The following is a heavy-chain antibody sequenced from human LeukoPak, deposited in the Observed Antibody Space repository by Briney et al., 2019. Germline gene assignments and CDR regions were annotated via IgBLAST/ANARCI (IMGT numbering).Heavy chain of an antibody. J-gene: IGHJ3*02. Sequence: SQTLSLTCTVSGGSISSGDYYWSWLRQPPGKGLEWIGYIDDSGSTYYSPSLKSRVTISVDTSKNQFSLKLSSVTAADTAVYYCARDHSVTNPGSVPDAFDIWGQGTMVTVSS. D-gene: IGHD4-17*01. V-gene: IGHV4-30-4*01. CDR1: GGSISSGDYY. CDR2: IDDSGST. CDR3: ARDHSVTNPGSVPDAFDI.